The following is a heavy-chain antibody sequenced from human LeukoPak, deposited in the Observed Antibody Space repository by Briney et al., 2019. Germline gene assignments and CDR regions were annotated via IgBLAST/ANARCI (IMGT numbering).Heavy chain of an antibody. V-gene: IGHV3-7*04. Sequence: PGGSLRLSCAASGFTFSTYWMSWVRQAPGKGLEWVANIKQDGSEKYYVDSVKGRFTISRDNAKSSLYLQMNSLRAEDTAVYYCARAPYGGNFFDYWGQGTLVNVSS. CDR2: IKQDGSEK. CDR3: ARAPYGGNFFDY. D-gene: IGHD4-23*01. CDR1: GFTFSTYW. J-gene: IGHJ4*02.